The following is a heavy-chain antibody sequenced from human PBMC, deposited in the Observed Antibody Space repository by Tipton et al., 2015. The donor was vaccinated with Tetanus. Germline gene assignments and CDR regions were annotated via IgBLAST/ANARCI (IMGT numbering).Heavy chain of an antibody. CDR3: VRKDHGDYVFDS. CDR2: ISANTRTV. Sequence: SLRLSCAASGFTFTSHSLNWIRQAPGKGLEWISYISANTRTVHYSDSVEGRFTISRDNAKSSLYLQMSSLRDDDTAVYYCVRKDHGDYVFDSWGQGTLVTVSS. J-gene: IGHJ4*02. D-gene: IGHD4-17*01. V-gene: IGHV3-48*02. CDR1: GFTFTSHS.